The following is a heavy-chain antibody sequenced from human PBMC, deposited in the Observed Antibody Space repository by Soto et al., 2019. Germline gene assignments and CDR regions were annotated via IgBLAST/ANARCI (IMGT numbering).Heavy chain of an antibody. J-gene: IGHJ4*02. Sequence: QVQLVESGGGVVQPGRSLRLSCAVSGFTVSTYGMHWVRQAPGKGLEWVAVISRDGGTKYYADSVKGRFTISRDNSRNXXXLXMNXLXGXDMAVYYCTGEVASGYWGQGTLVTVSS. CDR3: TGEVASGY. CDR1: GFTVSTYG. CDR2: ISRDGGTK. D-gene: IGHD2-8*02. V-gene: IGHV3-30*03.